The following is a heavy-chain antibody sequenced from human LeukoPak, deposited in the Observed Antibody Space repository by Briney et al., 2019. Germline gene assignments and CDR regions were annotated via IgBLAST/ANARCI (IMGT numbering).Heavy chain of an antibody. D-gene: IGHD4-17*01. Sequence: GGSLRLSCAASGFTFSSYGMHWVRQAPGKGLEWVAVISYDGSNKYYADSVKGRFTIARDNSKKTLYLQMDSLRLDDTAIYYCAKDLGDYGDYDPPGYWGQGTLVTVSS. CDR2: ISYDGSNK. J-gene: IGHJ4*02. CDR1: GFTFSSYG. CDR3: AKDLGDYGDYDPPGY. V-gene: IGHV3-30*18.